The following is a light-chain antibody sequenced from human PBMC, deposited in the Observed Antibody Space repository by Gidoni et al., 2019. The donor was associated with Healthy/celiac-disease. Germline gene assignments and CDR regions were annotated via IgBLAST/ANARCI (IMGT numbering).Light chain of an antibody. J-gene: IGKJ2*01. CDR1: QSVLYSSNNKNY. CDR2: WAS. Sequence: DIVMTQSPDSLAVSLGERATINCKSSQSVLYSSNNKNYLAWYQQKPGQPPKLLIYWASTRESGVPDRFSGSGSGTDFTLTISILQAEDVAVYYCQQYYSTPGYTFGQGTKLEIK. CDR3: QQYYSTPGYT. V-gene: IGKV4-1*01.